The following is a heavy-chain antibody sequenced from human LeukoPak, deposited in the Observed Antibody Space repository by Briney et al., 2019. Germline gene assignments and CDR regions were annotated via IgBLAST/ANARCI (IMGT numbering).Heavy chain of an antibody. Sequence: GESLKISCKGSGYSFTSYWIAWGRQMPGKGLEWMGIIYPSDSDTRYSPSFEGQVTISLDKSSSTAFLQWSSLRASDTAMYYCARYYGSGAGYWGQGTLVTVSS. J-gene: IGHJ4*02. CDR1: GYSFTSYW. V-gene: IGHV5-51*01. CDR3: ARYYGSGAGY. D-gene: IGHD3-10*01. CDR2: IYPSDSDT.